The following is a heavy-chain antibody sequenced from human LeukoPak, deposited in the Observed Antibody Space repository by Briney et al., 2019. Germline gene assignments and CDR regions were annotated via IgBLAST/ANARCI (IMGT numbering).Heavy chain of an antibody. CDR3: ARETENDSLDP. CDR2: IYYSGST. J-gene: IGHJ5*02. CDR1: GGSISSSNHY. V-gene: IGHV4-39*07. Sequence: SETLSLTCTVSGGSISSSNHYWGWIRQPPGKGLEWIGSIYYSGSTNYNPSLKSRVTISVDTSKNQFSLKLSSVTAADTAVYYCARETENDSLDPWGQGTLVTVSS. D-gene: IGHD3-22*01.